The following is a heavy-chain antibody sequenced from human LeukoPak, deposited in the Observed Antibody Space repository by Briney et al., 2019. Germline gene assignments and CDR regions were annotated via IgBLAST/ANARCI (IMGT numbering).Heavy chain of an antibody. J-gene: IGHJ4*02. CDR3: ARDYCSSTSCYFDY. CDR2: INSDGSST. Sequence: GGSLRLSCAASGFTFSTYWMHWVRQAPGKGLVWVSRINSDGSSTNYADTVKGRFTISRDNAKNTLYLQMNSLRAEDTAVYYCARDYCSSTSCYFDYWGQGTLVTVSS. CDR1: GFTFSTYW. D-gene: IGHD2-2*01. V-gene: IGHV3-74*01.